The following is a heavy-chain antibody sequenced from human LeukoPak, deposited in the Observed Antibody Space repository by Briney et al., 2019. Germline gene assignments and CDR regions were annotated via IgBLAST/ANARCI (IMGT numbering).Heavy chain of an antibody. D-gene: IGHD4-11*01. CDR3: AKIQVTAYFLDDFDI. V-gene: IGHV3-23*01. Sequence: GGSLRLSCAASGFTFSSYAMSWVRQAPAKGLERVSASRGCGGRRYYADSVKDRFAIFRVDSNNTLYLQMNSRGAEDTAVYYCAKIQVTAYFLDDFDIWGQGTMVTVSS. CDR1: GFTFSSYA. J-gene: IGHJ3*02. CDR2: SRGCGGRR.